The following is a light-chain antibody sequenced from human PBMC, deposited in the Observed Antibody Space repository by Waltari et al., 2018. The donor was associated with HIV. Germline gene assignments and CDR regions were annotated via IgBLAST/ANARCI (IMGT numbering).Light chain of an antibody. Sequence: IVLTQSPGILSLSPGDRATLFCRASQYVTNKYLAWYQHRPGQAPRLLIYAASTRATGIPDRFSGSGSGTDFTLTISRLEPEDFAVYFCQQYGSSPPYTFGQGTKLEIK. J-gene: IGKJ2*01. CDR1: QYVTNKY. CDR2: AAS. V-gene: IGKV3-20*01. CDR3: QQYGSSPPYT.